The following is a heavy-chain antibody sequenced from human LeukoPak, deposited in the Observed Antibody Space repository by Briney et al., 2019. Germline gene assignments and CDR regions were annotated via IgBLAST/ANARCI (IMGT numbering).Heavy chain of an antibody. CDR1: GGSISSSSYY. D-gene: IGHD4-23*01. CDR3: ARQVTAVYFDY. V-gene: IGHV4-39*01. J-gene: IGHJ4*02. Sequence: PSETLSLTCTVSGGSISSSSYYWGWIRQPPGKGLEWIGSIYYSGSTYYNPSLKSRVTISVDTSKNQFSLKLSSVTAADTAVYYCARQVTAVYFDYWGQGTLVTVSS. CDR2: IYYSGST.